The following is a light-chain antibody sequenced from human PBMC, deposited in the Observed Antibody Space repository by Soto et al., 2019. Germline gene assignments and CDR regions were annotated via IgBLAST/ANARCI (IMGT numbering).Light chain of an antibody. Sequence: QLVLTQPASVSGSPGQSITISCTGTSSDVGGYNYVSWYQQHPGKAPKLMIYEVSNRPSGVSNRFSGSKSGNTASLTISGLQAEDEADYYCSSYTSSSTPSVFGTGTKVTVL. CDR1: SSDVGGYNY. J-gene: IGLJ1*01. V-gene: IGLV2-14*01. CDR2: EVS. CDR3: SSYTSSSTPSV.